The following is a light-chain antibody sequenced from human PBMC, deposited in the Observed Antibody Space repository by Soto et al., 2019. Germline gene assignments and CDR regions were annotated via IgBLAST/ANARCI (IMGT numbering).Light chain of an antibody. CDR3: SSYTTSSTWV. CDR1: SSDVGGYNY. Sequence: QSVLTQPASVSGSPGQSITISCTGTSSDVGGYNYVSWYQQHPGKAPKLMISEVTNRPSGVSNRFSGSKSGNTASLTISGLQSEDEDDYYCSSYTTSSTWVFGGGTKLTVL. V-gene: IGLV2-14*03. J-gene: IGLJ3*02. CDR2: EVT.